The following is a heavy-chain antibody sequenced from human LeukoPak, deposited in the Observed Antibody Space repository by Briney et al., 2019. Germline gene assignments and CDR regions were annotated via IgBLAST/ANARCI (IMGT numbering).Heavy chain of an antibody. D-gene: IGHD4-17*01. Sequence: GGSPRLSCAASGFTFSSYGMHWVRQAPGKGLEWVAVISYDGSNKYYADSVKGRFTISRDNSKNTLYLQMNSLRAEDTAVYYCARPEGDYQGHDAFDIWGQGTVVTVSS. J-gene: IGHJ3*02. V-gene: IGHV3-30*19. CDR3: ARPEGDYQGHDAFDI. CDR2: ISYDGSNK. CDR1: GFTFSSYG.